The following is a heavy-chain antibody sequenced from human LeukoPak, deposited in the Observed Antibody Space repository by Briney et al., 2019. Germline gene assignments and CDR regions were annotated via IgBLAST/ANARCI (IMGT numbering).Heavy chain of an antibody. J-gene: IGHJ4*02. CDR2: ISSSGSTI. D-gene: IGHD5-24*01. CDR3: ARETRDGYNSHYFDY. V-gene: IGHV3-11*01. Sequence: PGGSLRLSCAASGFTFSDYYMSWIRQAPGKGLEWVSHISSSGSTIYYADSVKGRFTISRDNAKNSLYLQMNSLRAEDTAVCYCARETRDGYNSHYFDYWGQGTLVTVSS. CDR1: GFTFSDYY.